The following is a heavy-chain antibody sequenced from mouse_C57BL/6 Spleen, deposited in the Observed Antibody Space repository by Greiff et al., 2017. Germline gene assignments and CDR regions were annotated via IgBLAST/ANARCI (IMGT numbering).Heavy chain of an antibody. V-gene: IGHV5-6*01. CDR2: ISSGGSYT. Sequence: EVKLMESGGDLVKPGGSLKLSCAASGFTFSSYGMSWVRQTPDKRLEWVATISSGGSYTYYPDSVKGRFTISRDNAKNTLYLQMSSLKSEDTAMYYCARATGNDYWGQGTTLSLL. J-gene: IGHJ2*01. CDR3: ARATGNDY. CDR1: GFTFSSYG. D-gene: IGHD4-1*02.